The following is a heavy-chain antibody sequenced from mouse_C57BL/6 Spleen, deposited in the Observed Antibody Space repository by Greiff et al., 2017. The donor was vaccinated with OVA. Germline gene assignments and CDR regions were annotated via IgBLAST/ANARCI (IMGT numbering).Heavy chain of an antibody. Sequence: EVKVVESGGGLVKPGGSLKLSCAASGFTFSDSGMHWVRQAPEKGLEWVAYISSGSSTIYYADTVKGRFTISRDNAKNTLFLQMTSLRSEDTAMYYCARPNWDGGFAYWGQGTLVTVSA. D-gene: IGHD4-1*01. CDR2: ISSGSSTI. CDR3: ARPNWDGGFAY. V-gene: IGHV5-17*01. J-gene: IGHJ3*01. CDR1: GFTFSDSG.